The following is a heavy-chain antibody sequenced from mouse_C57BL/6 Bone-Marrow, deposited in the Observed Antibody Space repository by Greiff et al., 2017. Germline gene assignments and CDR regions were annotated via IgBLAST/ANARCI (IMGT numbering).Heavy chain of an antibody. V-gene: IGHV1-52*01. CDR3: ARHGSSWNWYFDV. CDR2: IDPSDSET. D-gene: IGHD1-1*01. CDR1: GYTFTSYW. J-gene: IGHJ1*03. Sequence: VQLQQPGAELVRPGSSVKLSCKASGYTFTSYWMHWVKQRPIQGLEWIGNIDPSDSETHSNQKFKDKATLTVDKSSSTAYMQLSSLTSEDSAVYYCARHGSSWNWYFDVWGTGTTVTVSS.